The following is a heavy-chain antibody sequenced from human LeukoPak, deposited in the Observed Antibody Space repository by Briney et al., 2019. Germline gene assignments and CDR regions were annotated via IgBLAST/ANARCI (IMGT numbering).Heavy chain of an antibody. CDR3: AKDRDDYGDFAFDY. CDR1: GFTFSSYV. V-gene: IGHV3-23*01. CDR2: ISRSGDVT. D-gene: IGHD4-17*01. J-gene: IGHJ4*02. Sequence: GGSLRLSCAASGFTFSSYVMNWVRQAPGGGLEWVSGISRSGDVTYYADSVKGRFTISRDNSKNTLYLQIDGLRAEDTAIYYCAKDRDDYGDFAFDYWGQGTLVTVSS.